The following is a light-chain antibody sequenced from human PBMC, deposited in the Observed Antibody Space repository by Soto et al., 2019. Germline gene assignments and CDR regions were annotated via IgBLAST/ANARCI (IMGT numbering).Light chain of an antibody. V-gene: IGKV4-1*01. CDR3: QQYYRPWS. CDR1: QSVLYSSNNKNY. CDR2: WES. J-gene: IGKJ1*01. Sequence: DIVMTQSPDSLAVSLGERATINCKSSQSVLYSSNNKNYLAWYQQKPGQPPKLLIYWESTRESGVPDRFSRSRSGTDFPLTIRSLQAEDVAVYYCQQYYRPWSFGQGTKVEIK.